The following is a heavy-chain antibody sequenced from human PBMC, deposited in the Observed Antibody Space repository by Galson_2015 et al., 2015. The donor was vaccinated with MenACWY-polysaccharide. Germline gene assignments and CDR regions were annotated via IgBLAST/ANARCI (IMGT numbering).Heavy chain of an antibody. CDR2: INYSGST. Sequence: ETLSLTCTVSGGSISSYYWNWIRQPPGKGLEWVGYINYSGSTNHNPSLKSRVTMSVDTSKNQFSLNLTSVTDAGTAVYYCARAIAVAGQRRDFDLWGRGTLVTVSS. V-gene: IGHV4-59*01. J-gene: IGHJ2*01. CDR1: GGSISSYY. CDR3: ARAIAVAGQRRDFDL. D-gene: IGHD6-19*01.